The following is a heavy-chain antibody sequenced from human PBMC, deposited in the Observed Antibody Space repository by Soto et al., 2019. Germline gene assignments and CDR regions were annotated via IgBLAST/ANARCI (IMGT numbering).Heavy chain of an antibody. D-gene: IGHD2-15*01. CDR3: ARLVVGGATPKYYYGMDV. CDR1: GFTFSSYE. CDR2: ISSSGSTI. V-gene: IGHV3-48*03. J-gene: IGHJ6*04. Sequence: PAGSLRLSCAASGFTFSSYEINWVRQAPGKGLEWVSYISSSGSTIYYADSVKGRFTISRDNAMNSLYLPMNSLRAEDTPVYYCARLVVGGATPKYYYGMDVWGYGSTVTVSS.